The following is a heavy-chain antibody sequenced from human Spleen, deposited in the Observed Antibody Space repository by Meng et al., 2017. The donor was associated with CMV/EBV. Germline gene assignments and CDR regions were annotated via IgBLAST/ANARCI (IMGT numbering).Heavy chain of an antibody. CDR1: GYAFTSYY. Sequence: ASVKVSCKASGYAFTSYYIHWVRQAPGQGLDWMGIINPSGGSTSYAQKFRGRVTMTRDTSTSAVYMEMSSLRSEDTAVYYCARLYCSSTSCYTGSPLGMDVWGQGTTVTVSS. CDR2: INPSGGST. J-gene: IGHJ6*02. D-gene: IGHD2-2*02. V-gene: IGHV1-46*01. CDR3: ARLYCSSTSCYTGSPLGMDV.